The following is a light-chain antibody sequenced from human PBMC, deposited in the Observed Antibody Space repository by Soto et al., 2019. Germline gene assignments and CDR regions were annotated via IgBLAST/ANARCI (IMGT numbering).Light chain of an antibody. CDR3: SSYTTSSTQV. Sequence: QSVLTQPASVSGSPGQSITISCTGTSSDVGYFNYVSWYQHHPGKAPKLIIYEVSNRPSGVSNRFSASKSANTAALTLSGLQAEDEADYYCSSYTTSSTQVFGGGTKLTVL. J-gene: IGLJ3*02. CDR2: EVS. V-gene: IGLV2-14*01. CDR1: SSDVGYFNY.